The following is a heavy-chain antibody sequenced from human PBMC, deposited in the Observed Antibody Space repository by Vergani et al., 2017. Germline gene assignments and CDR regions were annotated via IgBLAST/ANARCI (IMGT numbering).Heavy chain of an antibody. D-gene: IGHD6-13*01. CDR2: IIPILGIA. J-gene: IGHJ6*02. CDR3: ARDYGRIAAAGTLVNGMDV. V-gene: IGHV1-69*02. Sequence: QVQLVQSGAEVKKPGSSVKVSCKASGGTFSSFTISWVRQAPGQGLEWMGRIIPILGIANDAQEVQGRVTLTADKSTTTAYMELSSLRSEDTSVYYCARDYGRIAAAGTLVNGMDVWGQGTTVTVSS. CDR1: GGTFSSFT.